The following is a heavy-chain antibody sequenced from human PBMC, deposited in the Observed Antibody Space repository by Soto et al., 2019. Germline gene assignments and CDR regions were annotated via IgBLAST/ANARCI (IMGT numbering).Heavy chain of an antibody. CDR3: ARGGLRQAYYDSSGYEIYFFDY. CDR2: IIPIFGTA. CDR1: GGTFSSYA. D-gene: IGHD3-22*01. V-gene: IGHV1-69*01. Sequence: QVQLVQSGAEVKKPGSSVKVSCKASGGTFSSYAISWVRQAPGQGLEWMGGIIPIFGTANYAQKFQGRVTITADESTSTAYMELSSLRSEDTAVYYCARGGLRQAYYDSSGYEIYFFDYWGQGTLVTVSS. J-gene: IGHJ4*02.